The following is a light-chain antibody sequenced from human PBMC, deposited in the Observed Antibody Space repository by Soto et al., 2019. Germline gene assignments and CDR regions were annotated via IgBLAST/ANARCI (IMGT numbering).Light chain of an antibody. V-gene: IGLV2-14*03. CDR2: DVS. CDR3: SSYASTNTQV. CDR1: SSDVGGYNY. Sequence: QSALTQPASVSGSPGQSITVSCIGTSSDVGGYNYVSWYQQHPGKAPKLMIHDVSNRPSGVSNRFSGSKSGNTASLTISGLQAEDEAYYYCSSYASTNTQVFGGGTELTAL. J-gene: IGLJ2*01.